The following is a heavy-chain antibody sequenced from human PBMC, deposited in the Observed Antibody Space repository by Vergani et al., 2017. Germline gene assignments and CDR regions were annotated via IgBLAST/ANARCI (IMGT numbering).Heavy chain of an antibody. J-gene: IGHJ2*01. CDR3: AYKCELEAVAGHGYFDF. Sequence: QITLKESGPTLVKPTQTLTLTCTFSGFSLSTSGVGVGWIRQRPGKALEWLALIYWDDDKRYSPSLKSRLTITKDTSKNQVVLTMTNMDPVDTATYYCAYKCELEAVAGHGYFDFWGRGTLVTVSS. V-gene: IGHV2-5*02. D-gene: IGHD6-19*01. CDR1: GFSLSTSGVG. CDR2: IYWDDDK.